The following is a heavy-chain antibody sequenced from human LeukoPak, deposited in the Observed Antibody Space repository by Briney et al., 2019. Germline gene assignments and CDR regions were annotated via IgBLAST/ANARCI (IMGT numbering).Heavy chain of an antibody. CDR2: IRSKANSYAT. J-gene: IGHJ4*02. CDR3: TTGLVY. V-gene: IGHV3-73*01. D-gene: IGHD6-6*01. CDR1: GLSIADYT. Sequence: GGSLRLSCEASGLSIADYTMHWVRQASGKGLEWVGRIRSKANSYATAFAASVKGRFTISRDESKNTAYLQMNSLKTEDTAVYYCTTGLVYWGQGTLVTVSS.